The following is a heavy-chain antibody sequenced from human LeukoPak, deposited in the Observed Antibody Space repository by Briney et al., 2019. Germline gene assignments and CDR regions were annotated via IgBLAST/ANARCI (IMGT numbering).Heavy chain of an antibody. D-gene: IGHD2-15*01. CDR1: GFTFSNAW. Sequence: PGGSLRLSCTASGFTFSNAWMSWVRQAPGKGLKFVSSINSDGSTAYYADSVKGRFSISRDNAKNTVYLQMASLRAEDTALYYCAALDATDVDYWGQGTLVTVSS. CDR2: INSDGSTA. V-gene: IGHV3-64D*09. CDR3: AALDATDVDY. J-gene: IGHJ4*02.